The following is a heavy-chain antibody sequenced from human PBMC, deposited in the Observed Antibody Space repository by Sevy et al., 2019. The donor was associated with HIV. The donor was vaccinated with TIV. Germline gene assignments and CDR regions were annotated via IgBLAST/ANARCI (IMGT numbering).Heavy chain of an antibody. CDR3: ARGGDIVVVPAVWGYMDV. V-gene: IGHV3-13*01. CDR1: GFTFSKYS. Sequence: GGSLRLSCAASGFTFSKYSMSWVRQATGKGLEWVSTIGTAGDTYYPGSVKGRFTISRENAKNSLYLQMNSLRAGDTAVYYCARGGDIVVVPAVWGYMDVWGKGTTVTVSS. D-gene: IGHD2-2*01. J-gene: IGHJ6*03. CDR2: IGTAGDT.